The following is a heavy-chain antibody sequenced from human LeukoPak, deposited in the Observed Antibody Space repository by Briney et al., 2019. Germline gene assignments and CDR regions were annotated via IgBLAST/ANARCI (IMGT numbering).Heavy chain of an antibody. D-gene: IGHD2-15*01. V-gene: IGHV3-30*04. CDR2: ISYDGSNK. J-gene: IGHJ6*04. CDR1: GFTFSSYA. Sequence: GGSLRLSCAASGFTFSSYAMHWVRQGPGKGLEWVAVISYDGSNKYYADSVKGRFTISRDNSKNTLYLQMNSLRAEDTAVYYCARDGDCSGGSCYSAHYYYGMDVWGKGTTVTVSS. CDR3: ARDGDCSGGSCYSAHYYYGMDV.